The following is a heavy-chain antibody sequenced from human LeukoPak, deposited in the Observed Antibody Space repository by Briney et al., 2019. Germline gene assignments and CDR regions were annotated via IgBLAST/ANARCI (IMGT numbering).Heavy chain of an antibody. CDR3: ARDGSYYDYVWGSYRHFDY. CDR1: GFTFSSYS. J-gene: IGHJ4*02. CDR2: ISSSSSYI. Sequence: GGSLRLSCAASGFTFSSYSMNWVRQAPGKGLEWVSSISSSSSYIYYADSVKGRFTISRDNAKNSLYLQMNSLRAEDTAVYYCARDGSYYDYVWGSYRHFDYWGQGTLVTVSS. D-gene: IGHD3-16*01. V-gene: IGHV3-21*01.